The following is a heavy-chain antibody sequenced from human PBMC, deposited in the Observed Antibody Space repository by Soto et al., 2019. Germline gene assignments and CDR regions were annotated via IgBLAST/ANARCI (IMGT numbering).Heavy chain of an antibody. Sequence: QINLIESGPTLVNPTQTLTLTCTFSGFSLSTSGAAVGWVRQPPGRALEWLALIYWDGDKRYNASLGNRLTITKATSKHQEVLTLTNVDPADPATYYCAHRATMTIFGLIIDNGIWFDPWGQGTRVIVSS. CDR3: AHRATMTIFGLIIDNGIWFDP. D-gene: IGHD3-3*01. J-gene: IGHJ5*02. V-gene: IGHV2-5*02. CDR2: IYWDGDK. CDR1: GFSLSTSGAA.